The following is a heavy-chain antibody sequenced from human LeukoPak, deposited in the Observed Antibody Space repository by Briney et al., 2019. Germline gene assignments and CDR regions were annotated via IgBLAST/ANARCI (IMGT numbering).Heavy chain of an antibody. Sequence: SETLSLTCTVSGGSISSYYWSWIRQPPGKGLEWIGWSYHRGSTSYNPSLKSRVAISVDTSKNQFSLKLSSVTAADTAVYYWARDRELGYWGQGTLVTVSS. D-gene: IGHD1-1*01. CDR3: ARDRELGY. V-gene: IGHV4-59*01. CDR2: SYHRGST. J-gene: IGHJ4*02. CDR1: GGSISSYY.